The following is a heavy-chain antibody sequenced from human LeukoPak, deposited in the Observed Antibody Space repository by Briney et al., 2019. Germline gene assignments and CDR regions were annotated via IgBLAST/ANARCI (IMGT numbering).Heavy chain of an antibody. V-gene: IGHV4-59*01. CDR1: GGSISSYY. CDR2: IYYSGST. D-gene: IGHD3-10*01. J-gene: IGHJ4*02. Sequence: SETLSLTCTVSGGSISSYYWSWIRQPPGKGLEWIGYIYYSGSTNYNPSLKSRVTISVDTSKNQFSLKLGSVTAADTAVYYCAREVGTGENYFDYWGQGTLVTVSS. CDR3: AREVGTGENYFDY.